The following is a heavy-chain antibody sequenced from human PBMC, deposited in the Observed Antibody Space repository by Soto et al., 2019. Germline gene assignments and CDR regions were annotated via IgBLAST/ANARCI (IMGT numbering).Heavy chain of an antibody. V-gene: IGHV3-11*01. CDR1: GFIFSDYY. CDR3: ARGAAAGGNFDY. J-gene: IGHJ4*02. Sequence: GGSLRLSCTASGFIFSDYYMNWIRQAPGKGLEWISDISSGGSSKHYADSVKGRFTISRDNAKNSLYLQMNSLRADDTAVYYCARGAAAGGNFDYWGQGTLVTVSS. D-gene: IGHD6-13*01. CDR2: ISSGGSSK.